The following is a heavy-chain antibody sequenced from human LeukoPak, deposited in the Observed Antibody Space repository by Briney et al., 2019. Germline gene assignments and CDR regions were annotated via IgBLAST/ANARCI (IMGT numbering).Heavy chain of an antibody. CDR1: GGSISSGSYY. J-gene: IGHJ2*01. CDR2: IYTSGST. CDR3: ARSTYYDFWSGYPRYFDL. V-gene: IGHV4-61*02. D-gene: IGHD3-3*01. Sequence: PSETLSLTCTVSGGSISSGSYYWSWIRQPAGKGLGWIGRIYTSGSTNYNPSLKSRVTISVDTSKNQFSLKLSSVTAADTAVYYCARSTYYDFWSGYPRYFDLWGRGTLVTVSS.